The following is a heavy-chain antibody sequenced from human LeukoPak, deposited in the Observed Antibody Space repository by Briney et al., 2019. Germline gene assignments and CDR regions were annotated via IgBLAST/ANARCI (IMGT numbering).Heavy chain of an antibody. CDR1: GFTFSSYA. Sequence: QAGGSLRLSCAASGFTFSSYAMSWVRQAPGKGLEWVSYISGSGSTIYYADSVKGRFTISRDNAKNSLYLQMNSLRAEDTAVYYCARDNYYYYYYYMDVWGKGTTVTISS. V-gene: IGHV3-48*03. J-gene: IGHJ6*03. CDR3: ARDNYYYYYYYMDV. CDR2: ISGSGSTI.